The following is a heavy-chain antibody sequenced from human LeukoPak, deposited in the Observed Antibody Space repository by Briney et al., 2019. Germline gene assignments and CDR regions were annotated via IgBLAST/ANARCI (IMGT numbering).Heavy chain of an antibody. CDR1: GFTFSSYA. CDR2: ISGSGGST. D-gene: IGHD5-24*01. V-gene: IGHV3-23*01. Sequence: GGSLRLSCAASGFTFSSYAMSWVRQAPGKGLEWVSAISGSGGSTYYADSVKGRFTISRDNSKNTLCLQMNSLRAEDTAVYYCAKDSRRDGYNYQHYWGQGTLVTVSS. J-gene: IGHJ4*02. CDR3: AKDSRRDGYNYQHY.